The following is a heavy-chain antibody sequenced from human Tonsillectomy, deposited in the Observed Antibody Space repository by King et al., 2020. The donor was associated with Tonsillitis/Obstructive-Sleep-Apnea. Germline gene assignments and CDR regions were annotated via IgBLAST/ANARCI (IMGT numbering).Heavy chain of an antibody. Sequence: VQLVESGAEVKKPGESLRITCKASGYSFTSYWIAGVRQMPGKGLEWMGIIYPADSGTRYSPSFQGQVTISAEKSINTSYLQWGILKASDSAKHYCARPRLCSTSCLPSHNHSYSYSSLDVWGQGTTLTASS. CDR1: GYSFTSYW. CDR3: ARPRLCSTSCLPSHNHSYSYSSLDV. CDR2: IYPADSGT. D-gene: IGHD2-2*01. J-gene: IGHJ6*02. V-gene: IGHV5-51*03.